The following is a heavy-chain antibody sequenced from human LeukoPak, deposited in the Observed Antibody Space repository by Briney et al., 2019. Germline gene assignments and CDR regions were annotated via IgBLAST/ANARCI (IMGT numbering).Heavy chain of an antibody. CDR2: IYYSGST. Sequence: SETLSLTCTVSGGSISSYYWSWIRQPPGKGLERIGYIYYSGSTNYNPSLKSRVTISVDTSKNQFSLKLSSVTAADTAVYYSARAGGGRLDYWGQGTLVTVSS. V-gene: IGHV4-59*01. D-gene: IGHD2-15*01. J-gene: IGHJ4*02. CDR1: GGSISSYY. CDR3: ARAGGGRLDY.